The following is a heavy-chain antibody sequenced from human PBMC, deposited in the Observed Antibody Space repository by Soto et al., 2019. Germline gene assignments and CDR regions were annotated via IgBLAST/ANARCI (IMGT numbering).Heavy chain of an antibody. D-gene: IGHD2-15*01. V-gene: IGHV3-30-3*01. J-gene: IGHJ4*02. Sequence: GGSLRLSCAASGVTFSSYAMHWVRQAPGKGLEWVAVISYDGSNKYYADSVKGRFTISRDNSKNTLYLQMNSLRAEDTAVYYCARGLRDIVVVAPTEVDYWGQGPLVTLSS. CDR1: GVTFSSYA. CDR3: ARGLRDIVVVAPTEVDY. CDR2: ISYDGSNK.